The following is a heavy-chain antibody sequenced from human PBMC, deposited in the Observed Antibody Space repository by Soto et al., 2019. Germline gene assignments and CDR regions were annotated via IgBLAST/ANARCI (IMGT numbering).Heavy chain of an antibody. CDR2: INPNSGGT. Sequence: ASVKVSCKASGYTFTGYYMHWVRQAPGQGLEWMGWINPNSGGTNYAQKFQGRVTMTRDTSISTAYMELSRLRSDDTAVYYCARGVVGVYDFWSGHYGMDVWGQGTTVTAP. CDR1: GYTFTGYY. D-gene: IGHD3-3*01. CDR3: ARGVVGVYDFWSGHYGMDV. J-gene: IGHJ6*02. V-gene: IGHV1-2*02.